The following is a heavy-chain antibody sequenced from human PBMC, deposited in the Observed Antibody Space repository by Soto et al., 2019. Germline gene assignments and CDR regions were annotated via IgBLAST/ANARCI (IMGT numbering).Heavy chain of an antibody. V-gene: IGHV3-23*01. CDR3: ATMNGYFEY. CDR1: GFRFSSYS. CDR2: ITATGDRT. D-gene: IGHD3-22*01. Sequence: GGSLRLSCADSGFRFSSYSMSWVRQTPGKGLERVAAITATGDRTYYADSVTGRFTISRDNSKKTHYLQMTSLRAEDTAMYYCATMNGYFEYWGQGTPVTVSS. J-gene: IGHJ4*02.